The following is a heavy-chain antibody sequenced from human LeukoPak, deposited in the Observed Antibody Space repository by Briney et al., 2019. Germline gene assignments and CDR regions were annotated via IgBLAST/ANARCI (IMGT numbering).Heavy chain of an antibody. J-gene: IGHJ6*02. CDR3: AEDLSTVTTEADYYYYYGMDV. V-gene: IGHV3-30*18. CDR1: GFTFSSYG. CDR2: ISYDGSNK. Sequence: GRSLRLSCAASGFTFSSYGMHWVRQAPGKGLEWVAVISYDGSNKYYADSVKGRFTISRDNSKNTLYLQMNSLRAEDTAVYYCAEDLSTVTTEADYYYYYGMDVWGQGTTVTVSS. D-gene: IGHD4-17*01.